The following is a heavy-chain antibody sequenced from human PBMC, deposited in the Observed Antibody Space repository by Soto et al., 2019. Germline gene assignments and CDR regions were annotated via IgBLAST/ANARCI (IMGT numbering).Heavy chain of an antibody. V-gene: IGHV1-18*04. CDR2: ISGNNGNT. J-gene: IGHJ4*02. CDR3: ARGGSGSGFDY. Sequence: QVQLVQSGAEVQKPGASVKVSCKASGYTFTTYDISWVRQAPGQGLEWMGWISGNNGNTNYAQKLQGRVTMTRDISTSTAYMDLRSLRSDDTAVYYCARGGSGSGFDYWGQGTLVTVSS. CDR1: GYTFTTYD. D-gene: IGHD3-10*01.